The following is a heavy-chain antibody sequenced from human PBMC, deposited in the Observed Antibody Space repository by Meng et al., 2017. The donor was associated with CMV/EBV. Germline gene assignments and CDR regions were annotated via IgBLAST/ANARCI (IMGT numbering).Heavy chain of an antibody. CDR1: GFTFGDYA. CDR3: TQPGSGSYYNPYYYYGMDV. CDR2: IRSKAYGGTT. V-gene: IGHV3-49*04. J-gene: IGHJ6*02. D-gene: IGHD3-10*01. Sequence: GGSLRLSCTASGFTFGDYAMSWVRQAPGKGLEWVGFIRSKAYGGTTEYAASVKGRFTISRDDSKSIAYLQMNSLKTEDTAVYYCTQPGSGSYYNPYYYYGMDVWGQGTTVTVSS.